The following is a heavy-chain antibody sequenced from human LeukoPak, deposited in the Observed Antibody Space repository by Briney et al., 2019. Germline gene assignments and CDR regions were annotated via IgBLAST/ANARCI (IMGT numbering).Heavy chain of an antibody. J-gene: IGHJ4*02. D-gene: IGHD3-16*01. CDR2: IDEHGSTT. V-gene: IGHV3-74*01. Sequence: GGSLRLSCAASGFTFSRYWMHWVRQAPGEGLVWVSRIDEHGSTTDYADSVEGRFTIYRDNAKNTLYLQMNSLRVEDTAVYCARDVAGWGSHWGQGTLVTVSS. CDR1: GFTFSRYW. CDR3: ARDVAGWGSH.